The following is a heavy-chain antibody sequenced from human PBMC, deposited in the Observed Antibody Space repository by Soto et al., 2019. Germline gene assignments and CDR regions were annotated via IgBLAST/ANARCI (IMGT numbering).Heavy chain of an antibody. CDR2: IYHSGST. Sequence: QVQLQESGPGLVKPSDTLSLNCTVSGASVSTGSYYWSWIRQPPGKGLEWIGYIYHSGSTSYNPSLKSRVNMSVDTSKNQFSLKLRSVTAADSAVYYCARETASRHWVDYWGQGTLVTVSS. J-gene: IGHJ4*02. CDR1: GASVSTGSYY. CDR3: ARETASRHWVDY. D-gene: IGHD7-27*01. V-gene: IGHV4-61*01.